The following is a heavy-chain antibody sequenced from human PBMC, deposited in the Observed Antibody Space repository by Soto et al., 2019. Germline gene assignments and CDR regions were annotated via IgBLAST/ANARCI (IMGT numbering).Heavy chain of an antibody. CDR2: MNPNSGNT. V-gene: IGHV1-8*01. CDR3: ARVGAWALRNLDY. Sequence: QVQLVQSGAEVKQPGASVKVSCKASGYTFRYDDIIWVRQATGQGLEWMGWMNPNSGNTGYAQKFQGRITMTRNTSISTAYMEVNSLTSEDTAVYYCARVGAWALRNLDYWGQGTRVTVSS. J-gene: IGHJ4*02. D-gene: IGHD3-16*01. CDR1: GYTFRYDD.